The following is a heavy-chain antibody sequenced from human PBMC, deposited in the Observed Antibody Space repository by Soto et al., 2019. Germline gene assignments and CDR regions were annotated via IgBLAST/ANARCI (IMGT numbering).Heavy chain of an antibody. J-gene: IGHJ6*02. V-gene: IGHV3-30-3*01. Sequence: PGGSLRLSCAASGFTFSSYAMHWVRQAPGKGLEWVAVISYDGSNKYYADSVKGRFTISRDNSKNTLYLQMNSLRAEDTAVYYCARGRIDITGTTGYYYYGMDVWGQGTTVTVSS. CDR3: ARGRIDITGTTGYYYYGMDV. D-gene: IGHD1-7*01. CDR2: ISYDGSNK. CDR1: GFTFSSYA.